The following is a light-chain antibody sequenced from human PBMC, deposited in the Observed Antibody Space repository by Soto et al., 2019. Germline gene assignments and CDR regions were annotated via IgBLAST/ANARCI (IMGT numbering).Light chain of an antibody. CDR2: KAS. CDR3: QQYNIYTT. Sequence: DIQMTQSPSTLSASVGDRVTITCRASQSISSWLAWYQQRPGKAPKLLIYKASSLKSGVPSRFSGSGSGTEFTLTISSLQPDDFATYYCQQYNIYTTFGQGTKVEIK. V-gene: IGKV1-5*03. CDR1: QSISSW. J-gene: IGKJ1*01.